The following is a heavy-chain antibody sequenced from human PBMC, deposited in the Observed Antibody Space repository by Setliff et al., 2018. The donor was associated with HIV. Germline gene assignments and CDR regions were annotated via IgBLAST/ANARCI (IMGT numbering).Heavy chain of an antibody. V-gene: IGHV3-48*01. D-gene: IGHD5-18*01. Sequence: GSLRLSCAASGVIFSIYSMNWVRQAPGKGLEWLSYISGDNSTIYYAESVKGRFTISRDNAKYSLYLHMNSLRAEDTAVYYCARSQLIPRDTTSYFDFWGPGTLVTVSS. CDR3: ARSQLIPRDTTSYFDF. CDR2: ISGDNSTI. J-gene: IGHJ4*02. CDR1: GVIFSIYS.